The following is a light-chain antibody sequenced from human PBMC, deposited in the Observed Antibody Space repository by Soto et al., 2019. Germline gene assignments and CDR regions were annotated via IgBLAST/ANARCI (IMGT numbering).Light chain of an antibody. CDR3: SSYTSSSTVV. CDR1: SSHVGGYNY. V-gene: IGLV2-14*01. Sequence: QSALTQPASVSGSPGQSITISCTGTSSHVGGYNYVSWYQQHPDKAPKLMIYEVSNRPSGVSNRFSGSKSGNTASLTISGLQAEDEADYYCSSYTSSSTVVFGGGTKLTVL. CDR2: EVS. J-gene: IGLJ2*01.